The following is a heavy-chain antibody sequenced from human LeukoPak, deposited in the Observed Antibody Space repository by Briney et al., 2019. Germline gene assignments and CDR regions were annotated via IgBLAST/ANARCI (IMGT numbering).Heavy chain of an antibody. J-gene: IGHJ5*02. CDR2: IYYSGTT. D-gene: IGHD2-2*01. CDR1: GGSISNYY. V-gene: IGHV4-59*01. CDR3: ARSLRLGVPAANNWFDP. Sequence: SETLSLTCTVSGGSISNYYWNWIRQPPGKGLEWIGYIYYSGTTNYNPSLKSRVSMSVDTSKNQFSLKLSSVTAADTAVYYCARSLRLGVPAANNWFDPWGQGTLVTVSS.